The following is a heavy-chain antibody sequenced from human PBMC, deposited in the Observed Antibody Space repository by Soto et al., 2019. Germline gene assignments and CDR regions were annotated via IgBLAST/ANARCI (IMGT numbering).Heavy chain of an antibody. CDR1: GFTFSDYY. V-gene: IGHV3-72*01. CDR2: TRNKANSYTT. CDR3: ARGYQSFDN. Sequence: EVQLVESGGGLVQPGGSLRLSCAASGFTFSDYYMDWVRQAPGKGLEWVGRTRNKANSYTTVYAASVEGRFTISRDVSKNSLHLQMNSLKTEDTAVYYGARGYQSFDNWGQGTLVTVSS. J-gene: IGHJ4*02. D-gene: IGHD2-2*01.